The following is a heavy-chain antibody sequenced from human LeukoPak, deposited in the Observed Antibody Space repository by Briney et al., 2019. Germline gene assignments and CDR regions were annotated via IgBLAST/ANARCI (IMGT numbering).Heavy chain of an antibody. Sequence: GASVKVSCKASGYIFTNYYMHWVRQAPGQGLEWMGTINPSGGSTNYAQKFQGRVTITTDESTSTAYMELSSLRSEDTAVYYCAARERHGTTAGDYWGQGTLVTVSS. V-gene: IGHV1-46*01. J-gene: IGHJ4*02. CDR3: AARERHGTTAGDY. D-gene: IGHD4-17*01. CDR2: INPSGGST. CDR1: GYIFTNYY.